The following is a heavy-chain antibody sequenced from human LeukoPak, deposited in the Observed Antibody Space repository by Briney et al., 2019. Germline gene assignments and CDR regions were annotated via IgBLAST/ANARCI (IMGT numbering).Heavy chain of an antibody. J-gene: IGHJ4*02. CDR2: MNSGGST. CDR1: GFIVSSDF. CDR3: TRGGSVVRGVL. D-gene: IGHD3-10*01. V-gene: IGHV3-53*01. Sequence: PGGSLRLSCAASGFIVSSDFMNWVRQAPGKGLEWVSAMNSGGSTFYADSVKGRFIISRDKSRNMLYFQMNSLRVDDTAVYYCTRGGSVVRGVLWGQGTLVTVSS.